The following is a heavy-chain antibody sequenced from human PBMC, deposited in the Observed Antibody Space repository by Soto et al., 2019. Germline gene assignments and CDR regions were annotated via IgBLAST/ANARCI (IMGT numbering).Heavy chain of an antibody. CDR2: ISDGGRST. CDR1: GFRFSDYA. D-gene: IGHD3-3*01. CDR3: ARTFDFWDRYSTFDH. V-gene: IGHV3-23*01. Sequence: GGSLRLSCAGSGFRFSDYAIGWVRQAPGKGLEWVSFISDGGRSTYYTDSVKGRFTISRDNSKNTVYLQLQGLRAEDTAIYFCARTFDFWDRYSTFDHWGQGTLLTVSS. J-gene: IGHJ4*02.